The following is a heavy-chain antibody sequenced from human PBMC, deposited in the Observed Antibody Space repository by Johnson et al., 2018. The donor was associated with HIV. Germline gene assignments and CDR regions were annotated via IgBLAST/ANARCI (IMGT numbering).Heavy chain of an antibody. V-gene: IGHV3-66*03. D-gene: IGHD3-10*01. J-gene: IGHJ3*02. CDR1: GFTVSSNY. CDR3: ASEVRGVLDI. CDR2: INWNGGST. Sequence: MQLVESGGGLIQPGGSLRLSCAASGFTVSSNYMSWVRQAPGKGLEWVSGINWNGGSTGYADSVKGRFSISRDNSKNTLYLQMNSLRAEDTAVYYCASEVRGVLDIWGQGTMVTVSS.